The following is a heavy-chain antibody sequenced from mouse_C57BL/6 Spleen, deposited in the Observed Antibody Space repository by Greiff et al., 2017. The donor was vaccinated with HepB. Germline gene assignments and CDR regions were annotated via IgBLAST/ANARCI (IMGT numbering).Heavy chain of an antibody. J-gene: IGHJ3*01. Sequence: QVQLQQSGAELVRPGASVTLSCKASGYTFTDYEMHWVKQTPVHGLEWIGAIDPETGGTAYNQKFKGKAILTADKSSSTAYMELRSLTSEDSAVYYCTRWGYSNYAFAYWGQGTLVTVSA. V-gene: IGHV1-15*01. D-gene: IGHD2-5*01. CDR2: IDPETGGT. CDR3: TRWGYSNYAFAY. CDR1: GYTFTDYE.